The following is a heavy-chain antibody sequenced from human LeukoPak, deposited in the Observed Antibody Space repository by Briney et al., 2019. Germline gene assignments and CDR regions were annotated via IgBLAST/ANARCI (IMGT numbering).Heavy chain of an antibody. J-gene: IGHJ3*02. D-gene: IGHD3-10*01. CDR1: GFTFSSYG. CDR2: IWYDGSNK. V-gene: IGHV3-33*01. CDR3: ARAEVFRGVTLDAFDI. Sequence: GGSLRLSCAASGFTFSSYGMHWVRQAPGKGLEWVAVIWYDGSNKYYADPVKGRFTISRDNSKNTLYLQMNSLRAEDTAVYYCARAEVFRGVTLDAFDIWGQGTMVTVSS.